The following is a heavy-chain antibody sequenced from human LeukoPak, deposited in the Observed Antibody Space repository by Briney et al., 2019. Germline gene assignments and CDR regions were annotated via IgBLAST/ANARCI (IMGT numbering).Heavy chain of an antibody. J-gene: IGHJ5*02. D-gene: IGHD3-3*01. CDR3: ADFGVVTHWFDP. V-gene: IGHV1-24*01. Sequence: ASVTVSCKVSGFAFSEMSIHWVRQTPRKGLEWMGGFDPESGERVYAQSFRGRVTLSEDTSTDTAYMELSSLTSEDTAVYYCADFGVVTHWFDPWGRGTLVTVSS. CDR2: FDPESGER. CDR1: GFAFSEMS.